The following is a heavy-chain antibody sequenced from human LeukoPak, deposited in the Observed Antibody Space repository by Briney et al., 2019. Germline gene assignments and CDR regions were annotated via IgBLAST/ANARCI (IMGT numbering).Heavy chain of an antibody. CDR1: GGPISSYY. Sequence: PSETLSFTCTVSGGPISSYYWSWIRQPPGKGLEWIGYIYYSGSTNYNPSLKSRVTISVDTSKNQFSLKLSSVTAADTAVYYCARHIAKGGGWYDTTYYYYMDVWGKGTTVTVSS. D-gene: IGHD6-19*01. CDR2: IYYSGST. V-gene: IGHV4-59*08. CDR3: ARHIAKGGGWYDTTYYYYMDV. J-gene: IGHJ6*03.